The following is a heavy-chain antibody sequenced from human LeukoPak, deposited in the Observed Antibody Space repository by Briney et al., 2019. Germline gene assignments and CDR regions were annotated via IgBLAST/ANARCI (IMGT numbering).Heavy chain of an antibody. V-gene: IGHV7-4-1*02. CDR2: VNTYSGNP. CDR1: GYTLTNYG. D-gene: IGHD6-19*01. J-gene: IGHJ4*02. CDR3: AISRIAVTGTPLGY. Sequence: ASVKVSCKASGYTLTNYGISWVRQAPGQGLEWMGWVNTYSGNPTYAQGFTGRFVFSLDTSVSTAYLQISSLKAEDTAIYYCAISRIAVTGTPLGYWGQGTLVTVSS.